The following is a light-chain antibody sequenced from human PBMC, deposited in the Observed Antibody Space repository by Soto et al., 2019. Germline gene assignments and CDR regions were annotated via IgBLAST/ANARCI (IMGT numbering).Light chain of an antibody. J-gene: IGLJ1*01. CDR3: AAWDDSLSALYV. V-gene: IGLV1-47*01. CDR2: RIN. CDR1: RSNIGSNH. Sequence: QSVLTQPPSASGTPGQRVTISCSGSRSNIGSNHVDWYQQPPGTAPKLLIYRINERPSGVPDRFSGSKSGNSASLAISGLRSEDEADYYCAAWDDSLSALYVFGTGTKVTVL.